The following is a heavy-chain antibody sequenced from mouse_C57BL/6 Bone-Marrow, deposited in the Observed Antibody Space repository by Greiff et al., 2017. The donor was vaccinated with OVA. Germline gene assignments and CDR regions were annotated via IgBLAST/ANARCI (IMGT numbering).Heavy chain of an antibody. V-gene: IGHV1-50*01. CDR1: GYTFTSYW. CDR2: IDPSDSYT. D-gene: IGHD2-1*01. Sequence: QVQLKQPGAELVKPGASVKLSCKASGYTFTSYWMQWVKQRPGQGLEWIGEIDPSDSYTNYNQKFKGKATLTVDTSSSTAYMQLSSLTSEDSAVYYCARETYVNYPPWFAYWGQGTLVTVSA. J-gene: IGHJ3*01. CDR3: ARETYVNYPPWFAY.